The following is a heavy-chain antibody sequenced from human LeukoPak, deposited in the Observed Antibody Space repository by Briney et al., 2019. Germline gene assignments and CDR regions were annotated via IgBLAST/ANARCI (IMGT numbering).Heavy chain of an antibody. D-gene: IGHD3-22*01. V-gene: IGHV3-23*01. CDR2: ISGSGGST. CDR1: GFTFSSYA. CDR3: AKVESSGYYSYYYYYMDV. Sequence: GGSLRLSCAASGFTFSSYAMSWVRQAPGKGLEWVSAISGSGGSTYYADSVKGRFTISRDNSKNTLYLHMNSLRAEDTAVYYCAKVESSGYYSYYYYYMDVWGKGTTVTVSS. J-gene: IGHJ6*03.